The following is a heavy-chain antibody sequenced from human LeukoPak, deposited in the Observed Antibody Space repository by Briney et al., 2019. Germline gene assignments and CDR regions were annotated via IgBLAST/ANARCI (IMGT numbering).Heavy chain of an antibody. Sequence: GSSLRLSCAASGFTFSSFGMHWVRQARGKGLEWVAVIWYDGSNKYYADSVKGRFTISRDNSKNTLYLQMNSLRAEDTAVYYCAREGGFYSRYNWFDPWGQGTLVTVSS. CDR2: IWYDGSNK. D-gene: IGHD4-11*01. CDR3: AREGGFYSRYNWFDP. J-gene: IGHJ5*02. V-gene: IGHV3-33*01. CDR1: GFTFSSFG.